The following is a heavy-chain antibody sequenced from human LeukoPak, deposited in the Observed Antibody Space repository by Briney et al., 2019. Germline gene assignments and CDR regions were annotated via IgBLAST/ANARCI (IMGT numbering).Heavy chain of an antibody. CDR2: ISAYNGNT. D-gene: IGHD5-18*01. CDR3: AKRTGKGYGYPDY. V-gene: IGHV1-18*01. J-gene: IGHJ4*02. CDR1: GYTFTSYG. Sequence: ASVKVSCKASGYTFTSYGISWVRQAPGQGLEWMGWISAYNGNTNYAQKLQGRVTMTTHTSTSTAYMDLSSLRSEDTAVYYCAKRTGKGYGYPDYWGQGTLVTVSS.